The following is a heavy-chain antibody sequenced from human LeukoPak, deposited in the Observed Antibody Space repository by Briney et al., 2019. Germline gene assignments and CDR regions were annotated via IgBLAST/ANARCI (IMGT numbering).Heavy chain of an antibody. V-gene: IGHV3-21*01. CDR3: ARASSGWAVDLYYFDY. D-gene: IGHD6-19*01. CDR1: GFTFSSYS. CDR2: ISSSSSYI. J-gene: IGHJ4*02. Sequence: PGGSLRLSCAASGFTFSSYSMNWARQAPGKGLEWVSSISSSSSYIYYPDSVKGRFTISRDNSKNSLYLQMNSLRAEDTAVYYCARASSGWAVDLYYFDYWGQGTLVTVSS.